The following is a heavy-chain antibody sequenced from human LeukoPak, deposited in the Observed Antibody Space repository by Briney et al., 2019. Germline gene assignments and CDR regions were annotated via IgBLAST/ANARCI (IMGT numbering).Heavy chain of an antibody. CDR3: ARDRDWAFDY. Sequence: AGGPLRLSCAASGXTFRLYSMNWVRQAPGKGREWLSYVRSTDGAIAYADSVKGRFTISRDDAKNSLYLQMNSLRDEDTAVYYCARDRDWAFDYWGQGTLITVSS. CDR1: GXTFRLYS. V-gene: IGHV3-48*02. J-gene: IGHJ4*02. CDR2: VRSTDGAI. D-gene: IGHD3-9*01.